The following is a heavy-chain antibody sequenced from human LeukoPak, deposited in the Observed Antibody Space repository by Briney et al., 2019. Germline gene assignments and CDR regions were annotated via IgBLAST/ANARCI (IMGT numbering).Heavy chain of an antibody. CDR2: IYYSGSP. V-gene: IGHV4-31*03. Sequence: PAETLSLTCTVSGGSISSGGYYWSWIRQHPGKGLEWIGYIYYSGSPYYNPSLKSRVTISVDTSKNQFSLKLSSVTAADTAVYYCAAPLWFREGYYMDVWGKGTTVTVSS. CDR1: GGSISSGGYY. J-gene: IGHJ6*03. D-gene: IGHD3-10*01. CDR3: AAPLWFREGYYMDV.